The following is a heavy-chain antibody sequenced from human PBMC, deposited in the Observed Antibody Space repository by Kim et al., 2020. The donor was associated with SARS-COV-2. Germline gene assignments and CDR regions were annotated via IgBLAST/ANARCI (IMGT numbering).Heavy chain of an antibody. Sequence: SETLSLTCTVSGGSISSSSYYWGWIRQPPGKGLEWIGSIYYSGSTYYNPSLKSRVTISVDTSKNQFSLKLSSVTAADTAVYYCARDLRGWYPGWFDPWGQGTLVTVSS. D-gene: IGHD6-19*01. CDR3: ARDLRGWYPGWFDP. J-gene: IGHJ5*02. CDR1: GGSISSSSYY. V-gene: IGHV4-39*07. CDR2: IYYSGST.